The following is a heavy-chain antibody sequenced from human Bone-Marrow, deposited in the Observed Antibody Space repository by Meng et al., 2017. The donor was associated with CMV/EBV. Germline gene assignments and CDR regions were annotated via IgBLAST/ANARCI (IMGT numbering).Heavy chain of an antibody. J-gene: IGHJ5*02. D-gene: IGHD6-13*01. V-gene: IGHV4-4*07. CDR3: ARGGIAAAFYNWFDP. CDR1: GGSISSYY. CDR2: IYTSGST. Sequence: SETLSLTCTVSGGSISSYYWSWIRQPAGKGLEWIGRIYTSGSTNYNPSLKSRVTMSVDTSKNQFSLKLSSVTAADTAVYYCARGGIAAAFYNWFDPWGQGTRVTVSS.